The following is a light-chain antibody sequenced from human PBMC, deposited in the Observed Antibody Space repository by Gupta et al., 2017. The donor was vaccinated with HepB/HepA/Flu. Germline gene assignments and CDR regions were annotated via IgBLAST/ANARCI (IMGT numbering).Light chain of an antibody. J-gene: IGKJ4*01. CDR2: CAS. V-gene: IGKV4-1*01. CDR3: QQYYSTALT. CDR1: QSVLYSSKNNNY. Sequence: DIVLTQSPDSLSVSLGERATINCKSSQSVLYSSKNNNYLAWYQQKAGQPPRLLIYCASTRESGVPDRFSGSGSGTDFTLTISRLQAEDVAVYYCQQYYSTALTFGEGTKVEIK.